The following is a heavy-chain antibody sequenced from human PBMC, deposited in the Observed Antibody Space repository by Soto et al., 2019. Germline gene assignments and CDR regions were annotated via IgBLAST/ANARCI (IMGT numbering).Heavy chain of an antibody. D-gene: IGHD3-22*01. CDR2: IIPIFGTA. V-gene: IGHV1-69*13. CDR1: GGTFSSYA. Sequence: ASVKVSCKASGGTFSSYAISWVRQAPGQGLEWMGGIIPIFGTANYAQKFQGRVTITADESTSTAYMELSSLRSEDTAVYYCARVGYDSSGYYINWFDPWGQGTLVTVSS. J-gene: IGHJ5*02. CDR3: ARVGYDSSGYYINWFDP.